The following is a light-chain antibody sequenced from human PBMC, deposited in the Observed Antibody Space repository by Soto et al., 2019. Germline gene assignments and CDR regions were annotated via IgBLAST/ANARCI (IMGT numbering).Light chain of an antibody. J-gene: IGKJ4*01. CDR3: QQSYSAPLT. CDR1: QTITTY. CDR2: AAS. V-gene: IGKV1-39*01. Sequence: DIQVTQSPSSLSAFVGDRVTITCRASQTITTYLNWYPVKPGKAHKLLIYAASTLQGGVPSRFSGSGSGTDFTLPIRSLQPEAFATYYSQQSYSAPLTFGGGTTVE.